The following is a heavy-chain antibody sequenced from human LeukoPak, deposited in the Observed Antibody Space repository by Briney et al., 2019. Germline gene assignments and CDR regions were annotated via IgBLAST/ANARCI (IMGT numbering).Heavy chain of an antibody. J-gene: IGHJ4*02. CDR2: ISSSSSYI. CDR1: GFTFSSYS. V-gene: IGHV3-21*01. Sequence: GGSLRLSCAASGFTFSSYSMNWVRQAPGKGLEWVSSISSSSSYICYADSVKGRFTISRDNAKNSLYLQMNSLRAEDTAVYYCASDYYDSTVRGRDWGQGTLVTVSS. D-gene: IGHD3-22*01. CDR3: ASDYYDSTVRGRD.